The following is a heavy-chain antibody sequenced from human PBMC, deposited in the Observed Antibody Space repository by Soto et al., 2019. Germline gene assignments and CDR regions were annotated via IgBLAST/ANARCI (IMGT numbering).Heavy chain of an antibody. CDR3: ATNYGSGSTHFDY. CDR2: VIPILGMA. V-gene: IGHV1-69*02. J-gene: IGHJ4*02. Sequence: QVQLVQSGAEVKKPGSSVKVSCTASEGTFNSYTISWVRQAPGQGLEWMGRVIPILGMADFAQRFQGRVMITADKYTSTAYMMLSSLRSDDTAIYYCATNYGSGSTHFDYWGQGTQVTVSS. CDR1: EGTFNSYT. D-gene: IGHD3-10*01.